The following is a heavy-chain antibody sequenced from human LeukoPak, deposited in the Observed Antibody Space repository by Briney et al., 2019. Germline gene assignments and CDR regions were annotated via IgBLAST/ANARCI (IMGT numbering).Heavy chain of an antibody. V-gene: IGHV3-30*18. J-gene: IGHJ6*04. D-gene: IGHD3-10*01. CDR2: ISYDGSNK. CDR1: GFTFSSYG. CDR3: AKTYYCGSGSYSNYYYGMGV. Sequence: PGGSLRLSCAASGFTFSSYGMHWVRQAPGKGLEWVAVISYDGSNKYYADSVKGRFTISRDNSKNTLYLQMNSLRAEDTAVYYCAKTYYCGSGSYSNYYYGMGVWGKGTTVTVSS.